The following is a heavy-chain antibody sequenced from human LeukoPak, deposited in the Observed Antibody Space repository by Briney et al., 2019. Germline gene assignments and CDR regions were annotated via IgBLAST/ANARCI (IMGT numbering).Heavy chain of an antibody. V-gene: IGHV1-18*01. CDR1: GYTFTSYG. J-gene: IGHJ4*02. CDR3: ARVEYCSGGSCDSLDY. CDR2: ISAYNGNT. Sequence: ASVKVSCKASGYTFTSYGISWVRQAPGQGLEWMGWISAYNGNTNYAQKLQGRVTMTTDTSTSTAYMELRSLRSDDTAVYYCARVEYCSGGSCDSLDYWGQGTLATVSS. D-gene: IGHD2-15*01.